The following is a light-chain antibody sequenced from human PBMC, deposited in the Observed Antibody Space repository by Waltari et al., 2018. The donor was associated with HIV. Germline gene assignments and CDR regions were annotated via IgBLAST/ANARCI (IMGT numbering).Light chain of an antibody. CDR3: QTWDIATGV. J-gene: IGLJ3*02. CDR1: KLGEKF. CDR2: QDS. Sequence: SYDLTQPPSVSVSPGQTARITSSGEKLGEKFVSWYQQKPGQSPMVVIYQDSQRPSGIPERFSGSNSGNTATLAISGTHPMDEADYYCQTWDIATGVFGGGTKLTVL. V-gene: IGLV3-1*01.